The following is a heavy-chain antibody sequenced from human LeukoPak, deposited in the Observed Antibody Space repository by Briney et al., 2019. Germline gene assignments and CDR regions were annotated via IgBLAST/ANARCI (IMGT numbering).Heavy chain of an antibody. CDR3: TRDGEGYSGYDLYGMDV. D-gene: IGHD5-12*01. J-gene: IGHJ6*02. CDR2: IRSKAYGGTT. V-gene: IGHV3-49*03. CDR1: GFTFGDYA. Sequence: GGSLRLSCTASGFTFGDYAMSWFRQAPGKGLEWVGFIRSKAYGGTTEYAASVKGRFTISRDDSKSIAYLQMNSLKTEDTAVYYCTRDGEGYSGYDLYGMDVWGQGTTVTVSS.